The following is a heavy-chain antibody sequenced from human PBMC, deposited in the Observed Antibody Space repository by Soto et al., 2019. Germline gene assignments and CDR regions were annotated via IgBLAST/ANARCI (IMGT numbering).Heavy chain of an antibody. CDR2: IYYSGST. CDR1: GGSISSSSYY. D-gene: IGHD2-2*01. Sequence: ETLSLTCTVSGGSISSSSYYWGWIRQPPGKGLEWIGSIYYSGSTYYNPSLKSRVTISMNTSKNQMSLELTSVTAADTAVYYCARHSGQYASSWFDAWGQGTLVTVSS. J-gene: IGHJ5*02. CDR3: ARHSGQYASSWFDA. V-gene: IGHV4-39*01.